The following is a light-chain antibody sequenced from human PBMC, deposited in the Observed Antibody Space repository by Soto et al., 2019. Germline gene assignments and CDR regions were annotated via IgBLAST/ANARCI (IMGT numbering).Light chain of an antibody. CDR2: EDN. CDR3: QSHDYGIVV. V-gene: IGLV6-57*04. J-gene: IGLJ2*01. Sequence: NFMLTQPHSVSESPGKTVTISCTRSSGGIASNHVQWYQQRPGSAPSIVIYEDNRRPSGVPDRFSGSIDRSSNSASLTITGLKTEDEADYYCQSHDYGIVVFGGGTKLTVL. CDR1: SGGIASNH.